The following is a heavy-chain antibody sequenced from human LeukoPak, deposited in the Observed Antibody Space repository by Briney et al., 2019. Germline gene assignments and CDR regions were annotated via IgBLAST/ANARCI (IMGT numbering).Heavy chain of an antibody. CDR2: IYYSGST. CDR1: GGSISSSGYY. J-gene: IGHJ2*01. Sequence: ASETLSLTCTVSGGSISSSGYYWGWIRQPPGKGLEWIGSIYYSGSTYYNPSLKSRVTISVDTSKNQFSLKLSSVTAADTAVYYCTRLNDYAWYSDLWGRGTLVTVSS. D-gene: IGHD4-17*01. V-gene: IGHV4-39*01. CDR3: TRLNDYAWYSDL.